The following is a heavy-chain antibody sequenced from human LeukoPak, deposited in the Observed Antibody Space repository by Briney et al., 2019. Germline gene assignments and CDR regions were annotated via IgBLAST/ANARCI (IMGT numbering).Heavy chain of an antibody. D-gene: IGHD3-22*01. CDR2: TYYGSKWYN. CDR3: ARDYYDSRVYSFDP. Sequence: SQTLSLTCAISGDSVSSNSAAWNWIRQSPSRGLGWLGRTYYGSKWYNDYAVSVKSRITINPDTSKNQFSLQLNSVTPEDTAVYYCARDYYDSRVYSFDPWGQGTLVTVSS. J-gene: IGHJ5*02. CDR1: GDSVSSNSAA. V-gene: IGHV6-1*01.